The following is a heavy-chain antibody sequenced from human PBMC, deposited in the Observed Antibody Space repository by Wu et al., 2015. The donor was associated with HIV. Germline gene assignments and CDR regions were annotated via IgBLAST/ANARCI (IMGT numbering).Heavy chain of an antibody. J-gene: IGHJ6*03. CDR2: INHTGST. Sequence: QVQLQQWGAGLLQPSETLSLKCAVYGGSFSGYYWSWIRQFSGKGLEWLGEINHTGSTSYNPSLKSRVTISVDTSKNQSSLKLTSVTAADTAIYYCARGFWSGPDQYSFYYYMDVWGKGTTVIVSS. D-gene: IGHD3-3*01. CDR3: ARGFWSGPDQYSFYYYMDV. V-gene: IGHV4-34*02. CDR1: GGSFSGYY.